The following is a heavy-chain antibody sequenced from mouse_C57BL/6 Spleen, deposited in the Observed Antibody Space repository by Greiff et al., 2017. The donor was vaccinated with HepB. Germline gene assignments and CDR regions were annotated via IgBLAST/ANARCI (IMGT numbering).Heavy chain of an antibody. CDR2: IYPGSGNT. CDR3: AREEGYYDYSYAMDY. V-gene: IGHV1-76*01. J-gene: IGHJ4*01. CDR1: GYTFTDYY. Sequence: QVQLKESGAELVRPGASVKLSCKASGYTFTDYYINWVKQRPGQGLEWIARIYPGSGNTYYNEKFKGKATLTAEKSSSTAYMQLSSLTSEDSAVYFCAREEGYYDYSYAMDYWGQGTSVTVSS. D-gene: IGHD2-4*01.